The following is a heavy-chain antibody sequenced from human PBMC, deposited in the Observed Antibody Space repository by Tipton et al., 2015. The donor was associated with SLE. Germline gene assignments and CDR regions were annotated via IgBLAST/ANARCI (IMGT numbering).Heavy chain of an antibody. Sequence: LSLTCSVSGDSMNNYYWSWIRQPPGKGLEWIGEINHSGSSNSNPPLKSRVTMSVDTSKNQFSLNLTSVTAADTAVYYCARLRISGVLTGSYEYGMDVWGQGTAVTVSS. CDR3: ARLRISGVLTGSYEYGMDV. CDR2: INHSGSS. V-gene: IGHV4-34*01. D-gene: IGHD3-3*01. CDR1: GDSMNNYY. J-gene: IGHJ6*02.